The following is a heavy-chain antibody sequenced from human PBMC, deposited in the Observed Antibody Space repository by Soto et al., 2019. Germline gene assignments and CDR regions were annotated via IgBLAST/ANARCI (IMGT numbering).Heavy chain of an antibody. Sequence: PGGSLRLSCGASGFTFSNRGMHWVRQAPGKGLEWVSFISKTSSAIYYADSVQGRFTISRDNAKNSLYLQMNSLRVEDTGVYFCATXKYPAARHSSSWFDGMDVWGQGATVTVSS. CDR3: ATXKYPAARHSSSWFDGMDV. J-gene: IGHJ6*02. D-gene: IGHD2-2*01. CDR2: ISKTSSAI. V-gene: IGHV3-48*01. CDR1: GFTFSNRG.